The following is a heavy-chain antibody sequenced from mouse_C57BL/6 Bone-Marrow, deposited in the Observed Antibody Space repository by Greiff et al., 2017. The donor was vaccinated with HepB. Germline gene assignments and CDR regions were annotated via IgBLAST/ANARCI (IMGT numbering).Heavy chain of an antibody. J-gene: IGHJ4*01. D-gene: IGHD4-1*01. CDR1: GFTFSDYY. CDR3: ASPGYYYAMDY. Sequence: EVKVVESGGGLVQPGGSLKLSCAASGFTFSDYYMYWVRQTPEKRLEWVAYISNGGGSTYYPDTVKGRFTISRDNAKNSLYLKMSRLKSEDTAMYYCASPGYYYAMDYWGQGTSVTVSS. CDR2: ISNGGGST. V-gene: IGHV5-12*01.